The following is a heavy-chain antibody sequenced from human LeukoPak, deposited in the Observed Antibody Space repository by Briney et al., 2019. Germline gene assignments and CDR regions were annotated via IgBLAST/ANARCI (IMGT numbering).Heavy chain of an antibody. J-gene: IGHJ6*03. Sequence: SQTLSLTCTVSGGSISSGSYYWSWIRQPAGKGLEWIGRIYTSGSTNYNPSLKSRVTISVDTSKNQFSLKLSSVTAADTAVYYCARAPDYFYYYYMDVWGKGTTVTISS. CDR1: GGSISSGSYY. V-gene: IGHV4-61*02. CDR2: IYTSGST. CDR3: ARAPDYFYYYYMDV.